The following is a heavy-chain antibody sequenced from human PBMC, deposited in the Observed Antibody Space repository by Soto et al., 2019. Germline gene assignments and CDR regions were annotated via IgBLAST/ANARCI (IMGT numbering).Heavy chain of an antibody. CDR1: GFSLSTSGVG. CDR2: IYWNDDK. CDR3: AHGHGLDKLPWYSSSWYYFDY. J-gene: IGHJ4*02. D-gene: IGHD6-13*01. Sequence: GSGPTLVNPTQTLTLTCTFSGFSLSTSGVGVGWIRQPPGKALEWLALIYWNDDKRYSPSLKSRLTITKDTSKNQVVLTMTNMDPVDTATYYCAHGHGLDKLPWYSSSWYYFDYWGQGTLVTVSS. V-gene: IGHV2-5*01.